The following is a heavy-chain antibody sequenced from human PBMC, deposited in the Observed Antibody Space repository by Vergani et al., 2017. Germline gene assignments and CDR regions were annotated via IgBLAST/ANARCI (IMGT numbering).Heavy chain of an antibody. CDR1: GFTFSSYG. CDR2: IWYDGSNK. V-gene: IGHV3-30*02. Sequence: QVQLVESGGGLVKPGGSLRLSCAASGFTFSSYGMHWVRQAPGKGLEWVAVIWYDGSNKYYADSVKGRFTISRDNSKNTLYLQMNSLRAEDTAVYYCAKEAEIVGVYYFDYWGQGTLVTVSS. D-gene: IGHD1-26*01. J-gene: IGHJ4*02. CDR3: AKEAEIVGVYYFDY.